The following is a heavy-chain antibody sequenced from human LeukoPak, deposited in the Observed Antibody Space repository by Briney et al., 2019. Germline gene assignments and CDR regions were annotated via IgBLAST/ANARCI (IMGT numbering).Heavy chain of an antibody. D-gene: IGHD3-10*01. CDR1: GGSFRGYY. CDR3: ARWHYYGSGSYYKHACDI. V-gene: IGHV4-34*01. CDR2: INHSGST. Sequence: SETLSLTCAVYGGSFRGYYWSWIRQPPGKGLEWIGEINHSGSTNYKPSLKSRVTISVDTSKNQFSLKLSSVTAADTAVYYCARWHYYGSGSYYKHACDIWGQGTMVTVSS. J-gene: IGHJ3*02.